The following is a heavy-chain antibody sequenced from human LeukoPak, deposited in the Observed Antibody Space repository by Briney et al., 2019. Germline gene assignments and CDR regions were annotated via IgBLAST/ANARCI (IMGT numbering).Heavy chain of an antibody. V-gene: IGHV1-2*02. J-gene: IGHJ4*02. CDR3: ARDLPEYNWNDATGGFDY. D-gene: IGHD1-1*01. CDR1: GYTFTGYY. CDR2: INPNSGGT. Sequence: EASVKVSCKASGYTFTGYYMHWVRQAPGQGLEWMGWINPNSGGTNYAQKFQGRVSMTRDTSISTAYMELSRLRSDDTAVYYCARDLPEYNWNDATGGFDYWGQGTLVTVSS.